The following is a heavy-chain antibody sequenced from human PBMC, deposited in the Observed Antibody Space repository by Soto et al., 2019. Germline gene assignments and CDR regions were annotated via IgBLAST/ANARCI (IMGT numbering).Heavy chain of an antibody. Sequence: PGESLKISCKGSGYSFTSCWIGWVRQMPGKGLEWMGIIYPGDSDTRYSPSFQGQVTISADTSISTAYLQWSSLKASDTAIYYCARHVYYDVLKKNYWGQGTLVTVSS. CDR2: IYPGDSDT. J-gene: IGHJ4*02. V-gene: IGHV5-51*01. CDR3: ARHVYYDVLKKNY. D-gene: IGHD3-9*01. CDR1: GYSFTSCW.